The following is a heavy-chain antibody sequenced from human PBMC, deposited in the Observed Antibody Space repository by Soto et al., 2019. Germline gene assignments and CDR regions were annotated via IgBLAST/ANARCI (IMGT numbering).Heavy chain of an antibody. CDR2: IWYGGTTK. V-gene: IGHV3-33*01. CDR1: GFSLSGYG. J-gene: IGHJ5*02. Sequence: PGGSLRLSCEVSGFSLSGYGMHWVRQAPGKGLEWVAVIWYGGTTKNYADSVKGRFTISRDSSKNTVYLQMDSLKVEDTAVYYCARDVDRTSHLNWFDPWGQGVMVTVSS. D-gene: IGHD5-12*01. CDR3: ARDVDRTSHLNWFDP.